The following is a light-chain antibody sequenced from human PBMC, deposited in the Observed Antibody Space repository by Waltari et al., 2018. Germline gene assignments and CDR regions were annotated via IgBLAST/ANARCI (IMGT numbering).Light chain of an antibody. Sequence: DIQMTQSPSSLSASVGDRVTITCQASQEISNYLNWYQQKPGKAPKLLIYAASNLETGVPSMFSGSGSGTDFTFTINSLQPEDIATYFCQQYDDLSTFGQGTKLEIE. V-gene: IGKV1-33*01. CDR2: AAS. CDR1: QEISNY. CDR3: QQYDDLST. J-gene: IGKJ2*01.